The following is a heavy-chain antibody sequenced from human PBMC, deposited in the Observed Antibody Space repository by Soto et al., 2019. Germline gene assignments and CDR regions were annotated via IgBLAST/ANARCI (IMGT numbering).Heavy chain of an antibody. CDR3: AREQYNWKL. J-gene: IGHJ4*02. D-gene: IGHD1-20*01. V-gene: IGHV4-59*01. Sequence: SETLSLTCTVSGVSITPYYWTWVRHPPGKGLEWIGYVYHTGNTYYNPSLKSRVTISLDTSKNQVSLRLKSVTAADTAVYYCAREQYNWKLWGQGTLVTVSS. CDR2: VYHTGNT. CDR1: GVSITPYY.